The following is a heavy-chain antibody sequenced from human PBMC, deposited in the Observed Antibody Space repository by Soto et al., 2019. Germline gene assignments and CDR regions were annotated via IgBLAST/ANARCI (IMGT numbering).Heavy chain of an antibody. CDR1: GFAFNFYS. V-gene: IGHV3-21*01. Sequence: WWSLRLSCAACGFAFNFYSISWFRQAPGKGLEWVSSITSDSKYIYHADSVKGRFTISRDNAKNSLYLQMNSLRPEDTAVYYCARSMGPVTTSGYYFDYWGQGAQVTVSS. D-gene: IGHD4-17*01. CDR3: ARSMGPVTTSGYYFDY. J-gene: IGHJ4*02. CDR2: ITSDSKYI.